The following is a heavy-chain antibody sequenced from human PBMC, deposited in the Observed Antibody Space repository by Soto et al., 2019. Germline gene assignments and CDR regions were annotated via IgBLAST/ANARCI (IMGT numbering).Heavy chain of an antibody. V-gene: IGHV1-69*02. CDR1: GDTFNFYT. D-gene: IGHD3-10*01. CDR2: FNPILSFS. CDR3: ATSFGSGRRAFDY. J-gene: IGHJ4*02. Sequence: QVQLVQSGAEVKKPGSSVKVSCKASGDTFNFYTINWVRQAPGLGLEWMGRFNPILSFSNSALKFQGRVTLTADKSTSTAYMVLISLRSEDTAIYYCATSFGSGRRAFDYWGQGALVTGSS.